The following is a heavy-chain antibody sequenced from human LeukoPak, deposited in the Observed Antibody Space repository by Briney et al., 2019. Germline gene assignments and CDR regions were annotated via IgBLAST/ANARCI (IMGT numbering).Heavy chain of an antibody. CDR2: ISDSSSTI. D-gene: IGHD6-13*01. CDR1: GFTFSTYG. CDR3: ARGKPAAGYDY. V-gene: IGHV3-48*01. Sequence: PGGSLRLSCAASGFTFSTYGMNWVRQAPGKGLEWVSYISDSSSTIYYADSVKGRFTISRDNAKNSLCLQMNSLRAEDTAVYYCARGKPAAGYDYWGQGTLVTVSS. J-gene: IGHJ4*02.